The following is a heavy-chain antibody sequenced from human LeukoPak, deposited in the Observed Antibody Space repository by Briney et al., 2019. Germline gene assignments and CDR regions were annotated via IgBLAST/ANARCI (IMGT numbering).Heavy chain of an antibody. J-gene: IGHJ4*02. Sequence: GRSLRLSCAASGFTFSSYGMHWVRQAPGKGLEWVAVIWYDGSNKYYADSVKGRFTISRDNSKNTLYLQMNSLRAEDTAVYYCARDRYSYGNELPDYWGQGTLVTVPS. CDR2: IWYDGSNK. CDR3: ARDRYSYGNELPDY. D-gene: IGHD5-18*01. V-gene: IGHV3-33*01. CDR1: GFTFSSYG.